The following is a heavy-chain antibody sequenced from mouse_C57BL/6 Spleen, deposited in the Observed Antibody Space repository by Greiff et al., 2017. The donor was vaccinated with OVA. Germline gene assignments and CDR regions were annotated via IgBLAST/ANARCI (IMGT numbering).Heavy chain of an antibody. CDR2: ISYDGSN. CDR1: GYSITSGYY. Sequence: EVQRVESGPGLVKPSQSLSLTCSVTGYSITSGYYWNWIRQFPGNKLEWMGYISYDGSNNYNPSLKNRISITRDTSKNQFFLQLNSVTTEDTATYYCAREGTTVAFDYWGQGTTLTVSS. D-gene: IGHD1-1*01. CDR3: AREGTTVAFDY. J-gene: IGHJ2*01. V-gene: IGHV3-6*01.